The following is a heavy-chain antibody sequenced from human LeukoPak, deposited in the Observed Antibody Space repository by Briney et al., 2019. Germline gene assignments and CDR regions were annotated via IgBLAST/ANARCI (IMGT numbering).Heavy chain of an antibody. V-gene: IGHV4-30-2*01. CDR3: ARDKGSYAFDI. Sequence: SQTLSLTCTVSGASISSGGFYGTWIRQPPGKGLEYIGHIHHSGNTDYNPSLKSRVIISLDRSKNQFSLKVTSVTAADTAVYLCARDKGSYAFDIWGQGTMVTVSS. J-gene: IGHJ3*02. CDR2: IHHSGNT. CDR1: GASISSGGFY.